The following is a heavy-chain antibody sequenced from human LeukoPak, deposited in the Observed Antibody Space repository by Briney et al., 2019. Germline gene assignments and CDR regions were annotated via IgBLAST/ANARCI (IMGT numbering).Heavy chain of an antibody. CDR2: ISGSGGST. Sequence: PGGSLRLSCAVSGFTVSSNYMSWVRQAPGKGLEWVSAISGSGGSTYYADSVKGWFTISRDNSKNTLYLQMNSLRAEDTAVYYCAKPPRSYSPPLVWGQGTLVTVSS. D-gene: IGHD1-26*01. J-gene: IGHJ4*02. CDR3: AKPPRSYSPPLV. V-gene: IGHV3-23*01. CDR1: GFTVSSNY.